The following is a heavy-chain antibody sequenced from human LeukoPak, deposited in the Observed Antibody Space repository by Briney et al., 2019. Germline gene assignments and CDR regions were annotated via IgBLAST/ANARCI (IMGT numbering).Heavy chain of an antibody. D-gene: IGHD3-10*01. CDR3: AKGYLVRGVVRNDAFDI. J-gene: IGHJ3*02. CDR1: GFTFSSYA. V-gene: IGHV3-23*01. Sequence: GGSLRLSCAASGFTFSSYAMSWVRQAPGKGPEWVSAISGSGGSTYYADSVKGRFTISRDNSKNTLYLQMNSLRAEDTAVYYCAKGYLVRGVVRNDAFDIWGQGTMVTVSS. CDR2: ISGSGGST.